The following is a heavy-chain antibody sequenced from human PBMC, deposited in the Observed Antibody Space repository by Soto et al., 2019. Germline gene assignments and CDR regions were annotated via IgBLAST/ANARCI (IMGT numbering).Heavy chain of an antibody. D-gene: IGHD3-16*01. CDR1: GGIVSSNSAA. Sequence: SQTLSLTCAISGGIVSSNSAAWNWIRQSPSRGLEWLGRTYYRSKWYNDYAVSVKSRITINPDTSKNQFSLQLNSVTPEDTAVYYCARFLTFYYYYGMDVRGKGTTVTVSS. CDR2: TYYRSKWYN. J-gene: IGHJ6*04. CDR3: ARFLTFYYYYGMDV. V-gene: IGHV6-1*01.